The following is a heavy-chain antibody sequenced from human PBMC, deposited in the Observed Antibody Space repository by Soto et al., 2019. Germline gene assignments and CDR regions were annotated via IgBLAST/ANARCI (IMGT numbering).Heavy chain of an antibody. J-gene: IGHJ5*02. V-gene: IGHV1-69*01. CDR1: GGTFSSYA. D-gene: IGHD2-2*01. CDR3: ARGCGSTREGWFAP. Sequence: QVQLVQSGAEVKKPGSSVKVSCKASGGTFSSYAISWVRQAPGQGLEWMGGIIPIFGTANYAQKFQGRVTITADESTSRAYMELGSLISEGTAVYYCARGCGSTREGWFAPWCQGTLVTVSS. CDR2: IIPIFGTA.